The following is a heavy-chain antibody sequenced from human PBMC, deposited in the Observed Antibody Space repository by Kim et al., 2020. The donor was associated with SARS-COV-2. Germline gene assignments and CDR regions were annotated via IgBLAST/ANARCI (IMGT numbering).Heavy chain of an antibody. CDR3: AREGGMATITDFDY. J-gene: IGHJ4*02. V-gene: IGHV3-21*01. CDR2: ISSSSSYI. D-gene: IGHD5-12*01. Sequence: GGSLRLSCAASGFTFSSYTMNWVRQAPGQGLEWVSFISSSSSYIYYADSVKGRFTISRDNAKNSLYLQMNSLRAEDTAVYYCAREGGMATITDFDYWGQGTLVTVSS. CDR1: GFTFSSYT.